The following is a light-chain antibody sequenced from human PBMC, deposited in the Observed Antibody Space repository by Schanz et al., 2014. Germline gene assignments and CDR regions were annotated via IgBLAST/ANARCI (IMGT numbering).Light chain of an antibody. CDR2: DVS. CDR1: SSDVGGYNY. J-gene: IGLJ3*02. V-gene: IGLV2-8*01. Sequence: QSALTQPASVSGSPGQSITISCTGTSSDVGGYNYVSWYQQHPGKAPKVIIYDVSDRPSGVPDRFSGSKSGNTASLTVSGLQAEDEADYYCCSYAGSTNLRFGGGTKLTVL. CDR3: CSYAGSTNLR.